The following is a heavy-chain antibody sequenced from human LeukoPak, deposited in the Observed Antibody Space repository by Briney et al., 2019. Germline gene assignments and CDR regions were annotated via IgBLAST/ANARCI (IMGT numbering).Heavy chain of an antibody. J-gene: IGHJ3*02. V-gene: IGHV6-1*01. CDR3: ARQSISSRRAFDI. CDR2: TYYRSKWNY. D-gene: IGHD6-6*01. CDR1: GDSVSSNRAA. Sequence: SQTLSLTCAISGDSVSSNRAAWNWIRQSPSRGLEWLGRTYYRSKWNYDYAVSVKSRITISPDTSKNQVSLQLNSVTAADSAVYYCARQSISSRRAFDIWGQGTMVTVSS.